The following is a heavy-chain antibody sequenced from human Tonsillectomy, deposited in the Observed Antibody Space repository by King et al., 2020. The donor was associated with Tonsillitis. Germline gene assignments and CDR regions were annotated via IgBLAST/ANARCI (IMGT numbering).Heavy chain of an antibody. CDR2: IIPILGIA. V-gene: IGHV1-69*04. D-gene: IGHD3-22*01. CDR3: ARGGGWDYYDSSGYYWSRYFDL. Sequence: VQLVQSGAEVKKPGSSVKVSCKASGGTFSSYAISWVRQAPGQGLEWMGRIIPILGIANYTQKFQGRVTITADKSTSTAYMELSSLRSEDTAVYYCARGGGWDYYDSSGYYWSRYFDLWGRGTLVTVSS. J-gene: IGHJ2*01. CDR1: GGTFSSYA.